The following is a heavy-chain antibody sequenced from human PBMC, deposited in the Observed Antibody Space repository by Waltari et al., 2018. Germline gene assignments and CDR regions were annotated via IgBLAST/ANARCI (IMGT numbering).Heavy chain of an antibody. CDR2: ISSSSSYI. D-gene: IGHD1-26*01. Sequence: EVQLVESGGGLVTPGGSLRLYCAASGSTFSGYSRNWVRQAPGKGLEGVSSISSSSSYIYYADSGKGRFTISRDNAKNSLYLQMNSLRAEDTAVYYCARGGGSRDYDYWGQGTLVTVSS. V-gene: IGHV3-21*01. CDR1: GSTFSGYS. CDR3: ARGGGSRDYDY. J-gene: IGHJ4*02.